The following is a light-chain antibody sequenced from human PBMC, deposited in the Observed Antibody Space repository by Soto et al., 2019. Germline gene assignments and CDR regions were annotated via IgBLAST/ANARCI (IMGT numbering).Light chain of an antibody. J-gene: IGKJ4*01. CDR1: QGINSY. CDR2: AAS. CDR3: QQLNSYPLT. V-gene: IGKV1-9*01. Sequence: DIPLTQSPSFLSASVGDRVTITSRASQGINSYLAWYQQKPGTAPKLLIYAASTLQSGVPSRFSGSGSGTEFTLTISSLQPEDFATYYCQQLNSYPLTFGGGTKVEIK.